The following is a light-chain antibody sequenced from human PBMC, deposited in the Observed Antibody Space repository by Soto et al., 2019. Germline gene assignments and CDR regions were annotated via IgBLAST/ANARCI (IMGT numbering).Light chain of an antibody. CDR2: AVS. CDR1: QTVYNN. Sequence: EVVMTQSPATLSASPGESVTLSCRASQTVYNNYLAWYQQKPGQAPRLLIYAVSARATGVPARFSGSGSGTEFTLTIGGLQSGDFAIFYSPQETNWPTTFGPVTILEIK. V-gene: IGKV3-15*01. J-gene: IGKJ5*01. CDR3: PQETNWPTT.